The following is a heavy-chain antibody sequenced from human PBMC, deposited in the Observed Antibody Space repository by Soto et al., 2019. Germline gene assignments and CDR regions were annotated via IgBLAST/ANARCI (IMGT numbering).Heavy chain of an antibody. Sequence: QVQLQESGPGLVKPSQTLSLTCPVSGGSIIDGQTYLNWIRQHPERGLEWMGYINYRGTTNYSPALKSRILISIATSKNQFSPRLTSVTAADTAVYYCARDAPAEAPYWGQGTLVTVSS. V-gene: IGHV4-31*03. CDR3: ARDAPAEAPY. CDR1: GGSIIDGQTY. D-gene: IGHD6-13*01. CDR2: INYRGTT. J-gene: IGHJ4*02.